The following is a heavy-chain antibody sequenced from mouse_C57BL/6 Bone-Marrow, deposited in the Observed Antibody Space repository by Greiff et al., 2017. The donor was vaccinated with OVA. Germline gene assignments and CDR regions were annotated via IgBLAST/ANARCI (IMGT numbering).Heavy chain of an antibody. D-gene: IGHD1-1*01. J-gene: IGHJ4*01. V-gene: IGHV2-9-1*01. CDR3: ARGVATGCYAMDY. CDR1: GFSLTSYA. Sequence: VMLVESGPGLVAPSQSLSISCTASGFSLTSYAISWVRQPPGKGLEWLGVIWTGGGTNYNSALKSRLSISKDNSKSQVFLKMNSLQTDDTARYYCARGVATGCYAMDYWGQGTSVTVSS. CDR2: IWTGGGT.